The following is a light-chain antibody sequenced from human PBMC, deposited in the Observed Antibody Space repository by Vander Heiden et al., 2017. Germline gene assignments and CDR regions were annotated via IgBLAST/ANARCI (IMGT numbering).Light chain of an antibody. CDR2: DDS. CDR3: QVWDSISDHLV. J-gene: IGLJ2*01. CDR1: NIGSKS. V-gene: IGLV3-21*02. Sequence: SYVLTQSLSVSVAPGQTARITCGGDNIGSKSVHWYQQKSGQAPVLVVYDDSDRPSGIPERVSGFNSGNTATLTISRVEAGDEADYDCQVWDSISDHLVFGGGTKLSVL.